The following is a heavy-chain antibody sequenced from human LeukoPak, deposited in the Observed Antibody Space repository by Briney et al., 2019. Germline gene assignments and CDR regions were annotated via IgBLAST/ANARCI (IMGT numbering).Heavy chain of an antibody. V-gene: IGHV4-59*01. CDR2: IYYGGST. CDR1: GGSISSYY. Sequence: SETLSLTCTVSGGSISSYYWSWIRQPPGKGLEWIGYIYYGGSTNYNPSLKSRVTISVDTSKNQFSLKLSSVTAADTAVYYCARHRSGWDAFDIWGQGTMVTVSS. CDR3: ARHRSGWDAFDI. J-gene: IGHJ3*02. D-gene: IGHD6-19*01.